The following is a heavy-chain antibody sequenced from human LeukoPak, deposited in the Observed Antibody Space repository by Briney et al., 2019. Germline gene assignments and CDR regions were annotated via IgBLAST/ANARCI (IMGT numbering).Heavy chain of an antibody. D-gene: IGHD3-22*01. Sequence: PSETLSLTCTVSGYSISSGYYWGWIRQPPGKGLEWIGSIYHSGSTYYNPSLKSRVTISVDTSKNQFPLRLSSVTAADTAVYYCARDSSYYDSSGPNWFDPWGQGTLVTVSS. J-gene: IGHJ5*02. CDR2: IYHSGST. V-gene: IGHV4-38-2*02. CDR3: ARDSSYYDSSGPNWFDP. CDR1: GYSISSGYY.